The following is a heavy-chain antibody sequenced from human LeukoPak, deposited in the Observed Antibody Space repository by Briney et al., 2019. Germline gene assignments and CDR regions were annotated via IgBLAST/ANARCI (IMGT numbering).Heavy chain of an antibody. CDR1: GGTFSSYA. CDR2: IIPIFGTA. V-gene: IGHV1-69*01. CDR3: ARKGTGTDAFDI. D-gene: IGHD1-1*01. Sequence: SVKVSCKASGGTFSSYAISWVRQAPGQGLEWMGGIIPIFGTANYAQKFQGRVTITADESTSTAYMELSSLRSEDTAVYYCARKGTGTDAFDIWGQATMVTVSS. J-gene: IGHJ3*02.